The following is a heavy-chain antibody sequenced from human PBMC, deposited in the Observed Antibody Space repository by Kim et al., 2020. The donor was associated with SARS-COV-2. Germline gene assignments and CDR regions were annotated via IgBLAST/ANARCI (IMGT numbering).Heavy chain of an antibody. CDR3: ARDVGTGRHDC. CDR1: GFTFGNYW. Sequence: GGSLRLSCVASGFTFGNYWMAWVRQAPGKGLEWLTNINQDGTTRNSVDSVKGRFTISRDNAKNSVYLQLNSLRAEDAAMYYCARDVGTGRHDCWSQGTLV. D-gene: IGHD1-26*01. J-gene: IGHJ4*02. V-gene: IGHV3-7*01. CDR2: INQDGTTR.